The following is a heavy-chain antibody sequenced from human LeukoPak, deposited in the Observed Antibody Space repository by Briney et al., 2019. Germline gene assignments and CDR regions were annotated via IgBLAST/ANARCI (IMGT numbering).Heavy chain of an antibody. Sequence: GGSLRLSCAASGFTFSDYYMSWIRQAPGKGLEWVSYISSSSSYTNYADSVKGRFTISRDNAKNPLYLQMNSLRAEDTAVYYCARGRRYGSGSYWFDYWGQGTLVTVSS. CDR3: ARGRRYGSGSYWFDY. V-gene: IGHV3-11*05. CDR2: ISSSSSYT. D-gene: IGHD3-10*01. CDR1: GFTFSDYY. J-gene: IGHJ4*02.